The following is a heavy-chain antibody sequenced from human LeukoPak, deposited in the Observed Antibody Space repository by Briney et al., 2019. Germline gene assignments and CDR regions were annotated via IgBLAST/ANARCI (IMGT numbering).Heavy chain of an antibody. CDR3: ASAGAGDSSGYYDFDY. D-gene: IGHD3-22*01. CDR2: IIPIFGTA. Sequence: SVKVSCKASGGTFSSYAISWVRQAPGQGLEWMGGIIPIFGTASYAQKFQGRVTITADESTSTAYMELSSLRSEDTAVYYCASAGAGDSSGYYDFDYWGQGTLVTVSS. CDR1: GGTFSSYA. J-gene: IGHJ4*02. V-gene: IGHV1-69*13.